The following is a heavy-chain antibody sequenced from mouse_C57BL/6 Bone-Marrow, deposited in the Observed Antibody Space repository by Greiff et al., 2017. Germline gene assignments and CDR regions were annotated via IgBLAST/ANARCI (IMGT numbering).Heavy chain of an antibody. CDR1: GYTFSDYN. V-gene: IGHV1-18*01. J-gene: IGHJ3*01. CDR3: ARGGGYCYDWCAY. Sequence: VQLQQSGPELVKPGASVKISCKASGYTFSDYNMDWVKQSHGKSLEWIGDINPNTGGTNYNQKFTGKDTLTVDKSSSTAYMDLSSLASEDTSGYYCARGGGYCYDWCAYWGQGTLVTVSA. CDR2: INPNTGGT. D-gene: IGHD1-1*01.